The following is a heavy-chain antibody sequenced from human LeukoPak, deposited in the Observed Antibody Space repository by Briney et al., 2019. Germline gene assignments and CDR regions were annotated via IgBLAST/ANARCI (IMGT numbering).Heavy chain of an antibody. Sequence: GGSLRLSCAASGFTFSSYAMSWVRQAPGRGLEWVSAISGSGGSTYHADSVKGRFTISRDNSENTLYLQMNSLRAEDTAVYYCAKDFGYDFWSGYYGSYGMDVWGQGTTVTVS. V-gene: IGHV3-23*01. CDR3: AKDFGYDFWSGYYGSYGMDV. CDR1: GFTFSSYA. J-gene: IGHJ6*02. D-gene: IGHD3-3*01. CDR2: ISGSGGST.